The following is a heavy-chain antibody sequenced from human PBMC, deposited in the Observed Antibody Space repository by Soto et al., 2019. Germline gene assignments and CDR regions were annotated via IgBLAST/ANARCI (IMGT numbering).Heavy chain of an antibody. V-gene: IGHV3-74*01. D-gene: IGHD3-16*01. CDR3: ARGGSTDFYGLLDL. CDR2: VNGDGRST. Sequence: EVQLVESGGASVQPGGSLRLSCAASGFSLSKYWMHWVRQAPGKGLEWVSRVNGDGRSTTYADSVSGRFIISRDNAKNTVFLQMSSLRADETARYYCARGGSTDFYGLLDLWGQGTQVIVSS. J-gene: IGHJ5*02. CDR1: GFSLSKYW.